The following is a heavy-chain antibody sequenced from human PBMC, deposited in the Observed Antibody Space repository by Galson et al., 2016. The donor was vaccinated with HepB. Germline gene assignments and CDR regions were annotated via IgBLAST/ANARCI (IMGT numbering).Heavy chain of an antibody. CDR3: SGQEDLITPGAVVTFLDY. CDR1: GYDFSTFW. D-gene: IGHD3-16*01. V-gene: IGHV5-51*01. CDR2: IYPGDSDT. J-gene: IGHJ4*02. Sequence: QSGAEVKKPGQSLKISCKASGYDFSTFWIVWVRQMPGKGLEWMGYIYPGDSDTTYSPSFQGQVSISVDKSTNTAYLEWNSLKASDTAIYYCSGQEDLITPGAVVTFLDYGGQGTLVRVSS.